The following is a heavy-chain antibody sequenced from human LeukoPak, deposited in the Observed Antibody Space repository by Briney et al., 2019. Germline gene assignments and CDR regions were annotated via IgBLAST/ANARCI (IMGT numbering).Heavy chain of an antibody. J-gene: IGHJ4*02. CDR1: GFTFSSYG. CDR3: ARDPYYYDSSGYYDY. CDR2: IWYDGSNK. V-gene: IGHV3-33*01. D-gene: IGHD3-22*01. Sequence: GGSLRLSCAASGFTFSSYGMHWVRQAPGKGLEWVAVIWYDGSNKYYADSVKGRFTISRDNSKNTLYLQMNSLRAEDTAVYYCARDPYYYDSSGYYDYWGQGTLVTVFS.